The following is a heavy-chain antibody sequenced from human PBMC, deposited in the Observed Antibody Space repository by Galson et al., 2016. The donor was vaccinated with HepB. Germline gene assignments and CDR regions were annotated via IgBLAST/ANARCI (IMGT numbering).Heavy chain of an antibody. CDR3: AHRGLHDSSGYSYSPFDF. CDR2: IFWDDDQ. CDR1: GFSLSSNGVG. J-gene: IGHJ4*02. V-gene: IGHV2-5*02. Sequence: PALVKPTQTLTLTCTVSGFSLSSNGVGVGWIRQPPGKALEWLALIFWDDDQRYNPSLKNRVTVTKDTSENQVVLTVTDMDPVDTATYFCAHRGLHDSSGYSYSPFDFWGQGSLVTVSS. D-gene: IGHD6-19*01.